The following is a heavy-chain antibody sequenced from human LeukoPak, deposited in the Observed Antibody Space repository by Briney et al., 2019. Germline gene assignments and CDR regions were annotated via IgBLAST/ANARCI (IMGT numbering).Heavy chain of an antibody. D-gene: IGHD3-10*01. CDR2: ISSNGGST. CDR3: VGVRWFGGSNWFDP. J-gene: IGHJ5*02. Sequence: QPGGSLRLSCSASGFTFSTSAMHWVRQAPGKGLECVSAISSNGGSTYYADSVKGRFTISRDNSKNTLHLQMSSQRAEDTAVYYCVGVRWFGGSNWFDPWGQGTLVTVSS. CDR1: GFTFSTSA. V-gene: IGHV3-64D*09.